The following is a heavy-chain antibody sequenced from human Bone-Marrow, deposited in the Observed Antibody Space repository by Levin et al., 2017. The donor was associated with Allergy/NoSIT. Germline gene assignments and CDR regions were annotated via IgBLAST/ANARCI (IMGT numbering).Heavy chain of an antibody. D-gene: IGHD2-2*01. J-gene: IGHJ6*02. CDR3: ARDGLDIVVVPAAILGMDG. V-gene: IGHV3-7*01. CDR1: GFTFSSYW. Sequence: GESLKISCAASGFTFSSYWMSWVRQAPGKGLEWVANIKQDGSEKYYVDSVKGRFTISRDNAKNSLYLQMNSLRAEDTAVYYCARDGLDIVVVPAAILGMDGWGQGTTVTVSS. CDR2: IKQDGSEK.